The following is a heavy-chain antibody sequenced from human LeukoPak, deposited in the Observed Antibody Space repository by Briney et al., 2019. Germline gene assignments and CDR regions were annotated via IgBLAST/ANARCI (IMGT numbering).Heavy chain of an antibody. Sequence: GESLTLSCAASGFTFSSYWMRWVRQAPGKGLVWVSRINSDGSHTRHPDSVKGRFTISRDNAKNTLYLQMNRLRADDTALYYCERVLPGYGMDVWGQARTVSVSS. V-gene: IGHV3-74*01. CDR2: INSDGSHT. J-gene: IGHJ6*01. CDR3: ERVLPGYGMDV. CDR1: GFTFSSYW.